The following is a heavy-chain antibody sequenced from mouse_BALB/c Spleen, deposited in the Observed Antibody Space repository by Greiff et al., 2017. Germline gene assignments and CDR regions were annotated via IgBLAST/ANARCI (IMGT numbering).Heavy chain of an antibody. CDR2: IDPENGDT. V-gene: IGHV14-4*02. J-gene: IGHJ3*01. CDR3: NVRTGWFAY. CDR1: GFNIKDYY. Sequence: VQLQQSGAELVRSGASVKLSCTASGFNIKDYYMHWVKQRPEQGLEWIGWIDPENGDTEYAPKFQGKATMTADKSSNTAYLQLSSLTSEDTAVYYCNVRTGWFAYWGQGTLVTVSA.